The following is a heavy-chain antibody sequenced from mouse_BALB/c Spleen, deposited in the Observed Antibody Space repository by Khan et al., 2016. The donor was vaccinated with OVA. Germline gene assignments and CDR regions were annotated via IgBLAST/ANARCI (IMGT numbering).Heavy chain of an antibody. J-gene: IGHJ4*01. CDR3: AKGVWSYYYALDY. CDR1: GFSLTDYG. Sequence: QVQLKQSGPGLVTPSQSLSITCTVSGFSLTDYGVSWIRQPPGKGLEWLGVIWGGGSTYYNSALKSRLSISKDNSKSQVFLKMSSLQTDDTAMYYCAKGVWSYYYALDYWGQGTSVTVSS. V-gene: IGHV2-6-5*01. CDR2: IWGGGST.